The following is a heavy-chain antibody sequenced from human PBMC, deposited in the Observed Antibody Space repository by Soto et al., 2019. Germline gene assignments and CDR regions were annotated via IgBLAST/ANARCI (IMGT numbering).Heavy chain of an antibody. CDR2: INPKSAAT. V-gene: IGHV1-2*02. J-gene: IGHJ6*02. CDR1: GYSLSDYF. CDR3: ASIKWGLNYYNGRDV. D-gene: IGHD1-26*01. Sequence: QVQLVQSGAEVKKSGVSVKVSCKPSGYSLSDYFIQWVRQAPGQGLEWVAWINPKSAATNYAKKFQGRVSLTGDTSSTTAYMELTRLIPDDTAVYYCASIKWGLNYYNGRDVWGQGTPVIVSS.